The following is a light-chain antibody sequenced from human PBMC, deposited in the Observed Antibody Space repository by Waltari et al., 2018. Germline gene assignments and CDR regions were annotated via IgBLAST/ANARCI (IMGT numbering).Light chain of an antibody. V-gene: IGLV1-40*01. CDR1: RSNIGAGFQ. J-gene: IGLJ3*02. CDR3: QSYDAGLSGPWV. Sequence: QSALTQPPSVSGAPGQRVTISCTGSRSNIGAGFQVYWYQHLPGAAPKLVIFDTSNRPSGVPDRFSAAKSGASAYLTLSGLQAEDEADYYCQSYDAGLSGPWVFGSGTKLTVL. CDR2: DTS.